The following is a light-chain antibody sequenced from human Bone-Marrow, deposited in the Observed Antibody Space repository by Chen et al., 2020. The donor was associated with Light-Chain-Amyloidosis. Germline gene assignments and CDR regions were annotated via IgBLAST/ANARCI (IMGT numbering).Light chain of an antibody. CDR2: DDI. V-gene: IGLV3-21*02. Sequence: SYVLTQPSSVSVAPGQTATIACGGNNIGSTSVHGYQQTPGQAPLRVVYDDIDRPSGNPERCSGANSGNPATLTISGVEAGDEADYYCQVWDRSSDRPVFGGGTKLTVL. J-gene: IGLJ3*02. CDR3: QVWDRSSDRPV. CDR1: NIGSTS.